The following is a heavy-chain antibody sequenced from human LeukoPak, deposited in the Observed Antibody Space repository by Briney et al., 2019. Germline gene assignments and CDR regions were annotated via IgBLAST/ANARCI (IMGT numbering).Heavy chain of an antibody. CDR2: IYYSGST. V-gene: IGHV4-61*05. CDR1: GGSISSSSYY. J-gene: IGHJ4*02. CDR3: ARAGMGELLLSDF. D-gene: IGHD1-26*01. Sequence: PSETLSLTCTVSGGSISSSSYYWSWIRQPPGKGLEWIGYIYYSGSTNYNPSLKSRVTISVDTSKNQFSLKLSSVTAADTAIYYCARAGMGELLLSDFWGQGTLVTVSS.